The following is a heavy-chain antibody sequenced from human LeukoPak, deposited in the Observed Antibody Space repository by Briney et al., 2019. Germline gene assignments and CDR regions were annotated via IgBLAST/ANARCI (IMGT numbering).Heavy chain of an antibody. CDR2: INPNSGGT. J-gene: IGHJ4*02. V-gene: IGHV1-2*02. CDR3: AAQDSSGHTGYY. D-gene: IGHD3-22*01. CDR1: GYTFTGYY. Sequence: ASVKVSCKASGYTFTGYYMHWVRQAPGQGLEWMGWINPNSGGTNYAQKFQGRVTMTRDTSISTAYMELSRLRSDDTAVYYCAAQDSSGHTGYYWGQGTLVTVSS.